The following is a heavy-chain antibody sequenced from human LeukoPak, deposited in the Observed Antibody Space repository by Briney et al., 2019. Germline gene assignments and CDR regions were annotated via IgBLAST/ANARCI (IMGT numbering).Heavy chain of an antibody. CDR1: GGSFSGYY. CDR2: INHSGST. D-gene: IGHD2-2*01. J-gene: IGHJ3*02. Sequence: SETLSLTCAVYGGSFSGYYWSWIRQPPGKGLEWIGEINHSGSTNYNPSLKSRVTISVDTSKNQFSLKLSSVTAADTAVYYCARLGRIVVVPAAPYSSSWYGDAFDIWGQGTTVTVSS. V-gene: IGHV4-34*01. CDR3: ARLGRIVVVPAAPYSSSWYGDAFDI.